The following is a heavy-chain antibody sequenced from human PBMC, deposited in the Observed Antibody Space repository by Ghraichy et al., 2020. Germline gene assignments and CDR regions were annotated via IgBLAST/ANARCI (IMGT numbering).Heavy chain of an antibody. D-gene: IGHD1-26*01. CDR2: IGHTGYT. Sequence: SETLSLTCAISGASLTDGYLWTWVRQTPMKGLEWLGEIGHTGYTNYNPSVRGRIFISRDTSKNQFSLKLTSVTAADTAVYYCVREVPTHRGAYDYWGQGILVTVSS. V-gene: IGHV4-34*01. J-gene: IGHJ4*02. CDR1: GASLTDGYL. CDR3: VREVPTHRGAYDY.